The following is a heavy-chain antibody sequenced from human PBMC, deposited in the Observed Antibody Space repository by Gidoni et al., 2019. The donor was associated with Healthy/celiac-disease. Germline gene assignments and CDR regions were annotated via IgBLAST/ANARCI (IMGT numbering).Heavy chain of an antibody. V-gene: IGHV3-23*01. CDR1: GFTFSSYA. D-gene: IGHD6-13*01. J-gene: IGHJ3*02. CDR2: ISGSGGST. Sequence: EVQLLESGGGLVQPGGSLRLSCAASGFTFSSYAMSWVRQAPGKGLEWVSAISGSGGSTYYADSVKGRFTISRDNSKNTLYLQMNSLRAEDTAVYYCAKVNDPLLMSSSWAFDIWGQGTMVTVSS. CDR3: AKVNDPLLMSSSWAFDI.